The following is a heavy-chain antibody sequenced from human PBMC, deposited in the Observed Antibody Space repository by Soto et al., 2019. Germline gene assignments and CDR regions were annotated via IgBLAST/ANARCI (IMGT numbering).Heavy chain of an antibody. J-gene: IGHJ4*02. V-gene: IGHV3-49*04. D-gene: IGHD3-22*01. Sequence: GGSLRLSCTASGFTFGDYAMSWVRQAPGKGLEWVGFIRSKAYGGTTEYAASVKGRFTISRDDSKSIAYLQMNSLKTEDTAVYYCTSAKGGYYDSSGYPYYFDYWGQGTLVTVSS. CDR1: GFTFGDYA. CDR3: TSAKGGYYDSSGYPYYFDY. CDR2: IRSKAYGGTT.